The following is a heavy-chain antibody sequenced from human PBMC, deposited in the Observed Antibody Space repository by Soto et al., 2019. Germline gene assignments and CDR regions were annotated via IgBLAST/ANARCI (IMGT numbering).Heavy chain of an antibody. V-gene: IGHV1-69*13. CDR2: IIPIFGTA. D-gene: IGHD2-21*02. J-gene: IGHJ4*02. Sequence: SVKVSCKASGGTFSSYAISWVRQAPGQGLEWMGGIIPIFGTANYAQKFQGRVTITADESTSTAYMELSSLRSEDTAVYYCASMVTSHPYFDYWGQGTLVTVSS. CDR3: ASMVTSHPYFDY. CDR1: GGTFSSYA.